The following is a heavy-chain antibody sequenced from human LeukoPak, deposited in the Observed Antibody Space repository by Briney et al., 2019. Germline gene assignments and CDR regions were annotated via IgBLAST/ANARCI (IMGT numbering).Heavy chain of an antibody. J-gene: IGHJ6*03. CDR1: GFTFSSYW. CDR3: AKSSYGNYYYYYMDV. D-gene: IGHD1-14*01. CDR2: IKQDGSEK. Sequence: GGSLRLSCAASGFTFSSYWMSWVRQAPGKGLEWVANIKQDGSEKYYADSVEGRFTISRDNSKNTLYLQMNSLRAEDTAVYYCAKSSYGNYYYYYMDVWGKGTTVTVSS. V-gene: IGHV3-7*01.